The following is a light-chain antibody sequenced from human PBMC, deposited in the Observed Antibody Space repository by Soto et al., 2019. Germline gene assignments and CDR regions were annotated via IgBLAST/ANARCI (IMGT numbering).Light chain of an antibody. CDR1: RSDVGAYNY. Sequence: QSALTQPASVSGSPGQSIAISCTGTRSDVGAYNYVSWYQQHPGKAPKLMISEVTNRPSGVSDRFSGSKSGNTASLTISGLQAEDEADYYCSSSTSRFTFVCGTGTKLTVL. V-gene: IGLV2-14*01. J-gene: IGLJ1*01. CDR3: SSSTSRFTFV. CDR2: EVT.